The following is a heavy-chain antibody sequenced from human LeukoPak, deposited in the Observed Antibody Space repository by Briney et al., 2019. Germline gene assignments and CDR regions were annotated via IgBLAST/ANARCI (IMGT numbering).Heavy chain of an antibody. D-gene: IGHD3-10*01. Sequence: GGPLRLSCAASGFTVSSNYMSWVRQAPGKGLEWVSVIYSGGSTYYADSVKGRFTISRDNSKNTLYLQMNSLRAEDTAVYYCARASPPGSGYYYYGMDVWGQGTTVTVSS. CDR2: IYSGGST. CDR1: GFTVSSNY. J-gene: IGHJ6*02. V-gene: IGHV3-66*01. CDR3: ARASPPGSGYYYYGMDV.